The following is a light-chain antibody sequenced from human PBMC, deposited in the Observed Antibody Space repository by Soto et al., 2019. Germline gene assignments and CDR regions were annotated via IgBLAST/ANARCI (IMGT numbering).Light chain of an antibody. Sequence: QSVLPQPPSVSGAPGQRVTISCTGSSSNIGAGYDVHWYQQLPGTAPKLLIYGNSNRPSGVPDRFSGSKSGTSAYLAITGLQAEDEAYYYCQSYDSSLSGVGFGGGTKLTVL. CDR3: QSYDSSLSGVG. V-gene: IGLV1-40*01. CDR1: SSNIGAGYD. CDR2: GNS. J-gene: IGLJ2*01.